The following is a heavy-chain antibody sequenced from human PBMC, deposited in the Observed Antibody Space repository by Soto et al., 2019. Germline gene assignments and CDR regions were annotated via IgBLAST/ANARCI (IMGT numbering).Heavy chain of an antibody. V-gene: IGHV1-18*04. Sequence: QLQLVQSGTELKKPGASVKVSCKASGYTFTNYGITWVRQAPGQGLEWMGWINADYGNTNYEQKSQGRVTMTTDTSTTPASMELRTLRSDDTAVYYCARTSLSNFNWFGPWGQGPLVTVSS. CDR3: ARTSLSNFNWFGP. J-gene: IGHJ5*02. CDR1: GYTFTNYG. CDR2: INADYGNT. D-gene: IGHD4-4*01.